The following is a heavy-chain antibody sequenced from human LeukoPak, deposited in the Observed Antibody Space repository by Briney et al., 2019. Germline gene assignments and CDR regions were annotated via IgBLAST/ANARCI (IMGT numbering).Heavy chain of an antibody. CDR2: TRNRANSYTT. V-gene: IGHV3-72*01. J-gene: IGHJ3*02. CDR1: GFTFSDHY. CDR3: ARVRYCSSTTCRGAFDI. D-gene: IGHD2-2*01. Sequence: GGSLRLSCAASGFTFSDHYMDWVRQAPGKGLEWVGRTRNRANSYTTEYAASVKDRFTISRDDSEKSLYLQMNSLKTEDTAVYYCARVRYCSSTTCRGAFDIWGQGTMVTVSS.